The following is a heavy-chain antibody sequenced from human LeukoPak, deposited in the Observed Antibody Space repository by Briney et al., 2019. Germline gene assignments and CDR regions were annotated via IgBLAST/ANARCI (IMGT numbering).Heavy chain of an antibody. V-gene: IGHV3-23*01. J-gene: IGHJ6*02. CDR1: GFTFSSYA. Sequence: PGGSLRPSCAASGFTFSSYAMIWVRQAPGKGLEWVSGTNDSGGSTYYADSVKGRLTISRDNSKNTLYLQMNSLRAEDTAVYYCARMSSSWTYYYGMDVWGQGTTVTVSS. CDR3: ARMSSSWTYYYGMDV. D-gene: IGHD6-13*01. CDR2: TNDSGGST.